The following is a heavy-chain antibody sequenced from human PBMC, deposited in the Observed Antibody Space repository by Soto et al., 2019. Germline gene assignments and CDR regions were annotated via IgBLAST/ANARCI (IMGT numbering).Heavy chain of an antibody. CDR1: GFTFSNYA. D-gene: IGHD3-22*01. CDR2: ISIGSGSI. J-gene: IGHJ3*01. Sequence: EVHLVESGGGLVQPGGSLRVSCAASGFTFSNYAMNWVRQAPGKGLEWVSYISIGSGSIFYADSVKGRFTISRDDAKNSLYLQMNTLRDEDTAVYYCGRDDRWAFDFWGQGTVVTVSS. V-gene: IGHV3-48*02. CDR3: GRDDRWAFDF.